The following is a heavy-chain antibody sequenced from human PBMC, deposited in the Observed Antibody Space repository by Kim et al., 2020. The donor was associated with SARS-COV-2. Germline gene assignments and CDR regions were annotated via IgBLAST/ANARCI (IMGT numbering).Heavy chain of an antibody. Sequence: SETLSLTCTVSGGSISRNNYYWGWIRQPPGKGLEWIGSVYYSGSTYYNSSLKSRVTISVDTSKNQFSLKLSSVTAADTALYYCPGGVQNYGMDVWGQGTT. CDR3: PGGVQNYGMDV. D-gene: IGHD3-16*01. J-gene: IGHJ6*02. CDR1: GGSISRNNYY. CDR2: VYYSGST. V-gene: IGHV4-39*01.